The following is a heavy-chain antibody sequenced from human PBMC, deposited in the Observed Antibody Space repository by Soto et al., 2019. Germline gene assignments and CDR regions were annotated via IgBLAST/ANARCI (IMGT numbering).Heavy chain of an antibody. Sequence: QVQLVESGGGVVQPGRSLRLSCAASGFTFSSYGMHWVRQAPGKGLEWVAVISYDGSNKYYADYVKGRFTISRDNSKNTLYLQMNSLRAEDTAVYYCAKGGDIVVVAASYYFDYWGQGTLVTVSS. CDR2: ISYDGSNK. J-gene: IGHJ4*02. CDR1: GFTFSSYG. CDR3: AKGGDIVVVAASYYFDY. V-gene: IGHV3-30*18. D-gene: IGHD2-15*01.